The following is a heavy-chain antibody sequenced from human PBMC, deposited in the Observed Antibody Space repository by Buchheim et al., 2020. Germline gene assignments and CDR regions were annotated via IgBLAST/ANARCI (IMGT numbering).Heavy chain of an antibody. V-gene: IGHV3-7*01. Sequence: EVQLVESGGGSVQPWGSLRLSCAASGMTFSGSWMSWVRQAPGKGLEWVAYIKQDGGEKNYVDSVRGRFTISRDNAKNSLYLQMNSLRAEDTAVYYCARAATGYFFDYWGQGTL. J-gene: IGHJ4*02. CDR1: GMTFSGSW. CDR3: ARAATGYFFDY. CDR2: IKQDGGEK. D-gene: IGHD3-9*01.